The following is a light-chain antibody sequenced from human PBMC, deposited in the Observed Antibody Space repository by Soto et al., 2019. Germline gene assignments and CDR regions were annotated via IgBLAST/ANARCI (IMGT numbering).Light chain of an antibody. CDR3: QQYGSSPRT. J-gene: IGKJ1*01. CDR1: QSVSSNY. Sequence: EIVLTQSSGTLSLSPGERATFSCRASQSVSSNYLAWYQQKPGQAPRLLIYGASSRATGIPDRFSGSGSGTDFTLTISRLEPEDFAVYYCQQYGSSPRTFGQGTKVDIK. V-gene: IGKV3-20*01. CDR2: GAS.